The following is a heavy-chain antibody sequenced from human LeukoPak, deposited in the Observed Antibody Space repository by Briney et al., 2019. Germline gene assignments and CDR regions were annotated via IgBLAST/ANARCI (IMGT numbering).Heavy chain of an antibody. D-gene: IGHD3-3*01. J-gene: IGHJ4*02. Sequence: PGGSLRLSCAASGFTFSSYAMHWVRQAPGKGLEWVAVISYDGSNKYYADSVKGRFTISRDNAKNSLYLQMNSLRAEDTAVYYCARDDELTIFDYWGQGTLVTVSS. CDR2: ISYDGSNK. CDR1: GFTFSSYA. CDR3: ARDDELTIFDY. V-gene: IGHV3-30-3*01.